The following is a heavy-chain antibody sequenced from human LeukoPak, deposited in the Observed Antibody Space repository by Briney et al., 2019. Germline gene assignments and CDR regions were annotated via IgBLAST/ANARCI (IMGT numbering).Heavy chain of an antibody. CDR3: ARGDGFWSGYFDY. Sequence: SETLSLTCTVSGGSISSYYWSWIRQPPGKGLEWIGYIYYSGSTNYNPSLKSRVTISVDTSKNQFSLKLSSVTAADTAVYYCARGDGFWSGYFDYWGQGTLVTVSS. CDR1: GGSISSYY. V-gene: IGHV4-59*01. CDR2: IYYSGST. J-gene: IGHJ4*02. D-gene: IGHD3-3*01.